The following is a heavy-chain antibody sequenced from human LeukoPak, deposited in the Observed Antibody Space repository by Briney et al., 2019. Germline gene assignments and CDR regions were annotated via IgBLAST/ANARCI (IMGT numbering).Heavy chain of an antibody. V-gene: IGHV3-30-3*01. Sequence: GGSLRLSCAAPGFTFSSYAMHWGRQAPGKGLEWVAVISYDGSNKYYADSVKGRFTISRDNSKNTLYLQMNSLRAEDTAVYYCARGDYVWGSYRYPIDYWGQGTLVTVSS. J-gene: IGHJ4*02. CDR3: ARGDYVWGSYRYPIDY. D-gene: IGHD3-16*02. CDR2: ISYDGSNK. CDR1: GFTFSSYA.